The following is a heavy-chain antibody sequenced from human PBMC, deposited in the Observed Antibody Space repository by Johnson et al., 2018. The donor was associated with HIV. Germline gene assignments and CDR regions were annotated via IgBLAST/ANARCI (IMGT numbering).Heavy chain of an antibody. J-gene: IGHJ3*02. V-gene: IGHV3-11*04. CDR2: ISPSGTTV. CDR1: GFTFDDYG. D-gene: IGHD3-16*01. CDR3: ARGGSDAFDI. Sequence: QVQLVESGGGVVRPGGSLRLSCAASGFTFDDYGMSWIRQAPGKGLEWLSYISPSGTTVYYADSVKGRFTISRDNAKKSLYVQMKSLRAADTALYYCARGGSDAFDIWGQGIMVTVSS.